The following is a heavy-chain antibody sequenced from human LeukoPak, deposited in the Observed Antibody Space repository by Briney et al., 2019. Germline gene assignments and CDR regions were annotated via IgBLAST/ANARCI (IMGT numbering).Heavy chain of an antibody. J-gene: IGHJ4*02. CDR1: VVTFIIYA. D-gene: IGHD3-22*01. V-gene: IGHV1-69*13. CDR2: SIPILGTA. Sequence: GASVKVSSKASVVTFIIYAISWVGQAPGQGLEWRGGSIPILGTANYAKQFPGTVTITEDESTRTAYMELSSPSSDDTAVYYCARHGKDSSGYYTYYFDYWGQGTLLTLPS. CDR3: ARHGKDSSGYYTYYFDY.